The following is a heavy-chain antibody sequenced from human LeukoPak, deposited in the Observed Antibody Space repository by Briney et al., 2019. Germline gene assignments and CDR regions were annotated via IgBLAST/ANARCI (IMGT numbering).Heavy chain of an antibody. CDR3: ARESKGRSKIDY. Sequence: GSLRLSCAASGINFCGHWNTWVRQASGKGLEWVANIKKDGSEKYNVDSVKGRFTISRDNANKSLYLQMNSLRAEDTAVYYCARESKGRSKIDYWGQGTPVTVSS. V-gene: IGHV3-7*01. CDR2: IKKDGSEK. D-gene: IGHD4-17*01. CDR1: GINFCGHW. J-gene: IGHJ4*02.